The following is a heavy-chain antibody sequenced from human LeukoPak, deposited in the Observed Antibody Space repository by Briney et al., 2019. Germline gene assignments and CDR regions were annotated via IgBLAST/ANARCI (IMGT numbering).Heavy chain of an antibody. D-gene: IGHD6-25*01. CDR1: GFTFSSHG. CDR2: ISYDGSNK. CDR3: AKESRLHEYFQH. V-gene: IGHV3-30*18. Sequence: GRSLRLSCAASGFTFSSHGMHWVRQAPGKGLEWVAVISYDGSNKYYADSVKGRFTISRDNSKNTLYLQMNSLRAEDTAVYYCAKESRLHEYFQHWGQGTLVTVSS. J-gene: IGHJ1*01.